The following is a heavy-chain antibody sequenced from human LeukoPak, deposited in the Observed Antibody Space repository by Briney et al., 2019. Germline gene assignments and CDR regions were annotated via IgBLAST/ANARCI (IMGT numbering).Heavy chain of an antibody. V-gene: IGHV4-4*09. CDR1: GGSISSYY. CDR3: ARRAVPRDNYYYYYYMDV. Sequence: SETLSITCTVSGGSISSYYWSWIRQPPGRGLEWIGYIYTSGSTNYNPSLKSRVTISVDTSKNQFSLKLSSVTAADTAVYYCARRAVPRDNYYYYYYMDVWGKGTTVTVSS. J-gene: IGHJ6*03. CDR2: IYTSGST.